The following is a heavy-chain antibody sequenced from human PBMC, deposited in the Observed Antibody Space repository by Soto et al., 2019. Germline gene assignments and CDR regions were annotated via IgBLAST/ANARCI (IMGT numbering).Heavy chain of an antibody. CDR2: IIPIFGTA. CDR3: ARTGRRVVTIFGGVPSAVDY. D-gene: IGHD3-3*01. Sequence: QVQRVQSGAEVKKPGSSVKVSCKASGGTFSSYAISWVRQAPGQGLEWMGGIIPIFGTANYAQKFQGRVTITADESTSTAYMELSSLRSEDTAVYYCARTGRRVVTIFGGVPSAVDYWGQGTLVTVSS. CDR1: GGTFSSYA. V-gene: IGHV1-69*01. J-gene: IGHJ4*02.